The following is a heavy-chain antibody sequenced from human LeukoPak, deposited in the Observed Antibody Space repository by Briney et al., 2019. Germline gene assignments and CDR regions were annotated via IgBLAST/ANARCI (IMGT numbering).Heavy chain of an antibody. Sequence: GGSLRLSCAASGFNFRNYWMHWVRQAPGKGLVWVSRINSDGSSTSYADSVKGRYTIFGDNADNPLYLQINSLRAEATAVYYCATDEAATGRLDYWGQGTLVTDSS. J-gene: IGHJ4*02. CDR2: INSDGSST. V-gene: IGHV3-74*01. CDR3: ATDEAATGRLDY. D-gene: IGHD1-1*01. CDR1: GFNFRNYW.